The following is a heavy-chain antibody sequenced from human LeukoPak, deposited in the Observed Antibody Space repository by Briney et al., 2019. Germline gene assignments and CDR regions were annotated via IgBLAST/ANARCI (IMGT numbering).Heavy chain of an antibody. CDR2: INPNSAGT. V-gene: IGHV1-2*06. CDR1: GYTFTGYY. Sequence: ASVKVSCKASGYTFTGYYMHWVRQAPGQGLEWMGRINPNSAGTNYAQKFQGRVTMTRDTSISTAYMELSRLRSDDTAVYYCARDLDSGWYYYYGMDVWGQGTTVTVSS. J-gene: IGHJ6*02. D-gene: IGHD6-19*01. CDR3: ARDLDSGWYYYYGMDV.